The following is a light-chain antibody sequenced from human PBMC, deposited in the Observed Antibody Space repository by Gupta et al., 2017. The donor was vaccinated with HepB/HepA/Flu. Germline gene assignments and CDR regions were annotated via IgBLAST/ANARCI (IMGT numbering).Light chain of an antibody. CDR3: LEYSSGPPIT. CDR2: GAT. CDR1: QSVNNN. Sequence: EIVMTQSPATLSVSPGERATLSCGASQSVNNNLAWYQQRPGQAPRLLIHGATNRAAGIPARFSGSGSGTEFTLTISSLQSEDFAVYYCLEYSSGPPITFGQGTRLEIK. J-gene: IGKJ5*01. V-gene: IGKV3-15*01.